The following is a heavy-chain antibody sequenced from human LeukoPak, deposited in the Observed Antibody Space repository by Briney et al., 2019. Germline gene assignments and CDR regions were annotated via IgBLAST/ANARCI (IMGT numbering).Heavy chain of an antibody. J-gene: IGHJ4*02. Sequence: GGSLRLSCVASGFPFSSYRMTWVRQAPGKGLEWVANIKQDGSKKSYVDSVKGRFTISRDNAKNSLYLQMNSLRAEDTAIYYCTRVGYIDEGIDYWGQGTLVTVSS. CDR3: TRVGYIDEGIDY. CDR2: IKQDGSKK. V-gene: IGHV3-7*04. D-gene: IGHD5-24*01. CDR1: GFPFSSYR.